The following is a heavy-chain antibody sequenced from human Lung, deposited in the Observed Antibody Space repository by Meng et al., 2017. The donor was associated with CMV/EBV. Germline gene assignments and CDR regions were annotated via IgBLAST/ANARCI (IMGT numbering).Heavy chain of an antibody. CDR1: GFTFSSYW. D-gene: IGHD6-13*01. Sequence: GGSLRLXXAASGFTFSSYWMSWVRQAPGKGLEWVANIKQDGSEIYFVDSVKGRFTISRDNAKNSLYLQMNSLRAEDTAVYYCARGEWQQLVEYFFDYWGQGTXVTVSS. CDR3: ARGEWQQLVEYFFDY. CDR2: IKQDGSEI. J-gene: IGHJ4*02. V-gene: IGHV3-7*01.